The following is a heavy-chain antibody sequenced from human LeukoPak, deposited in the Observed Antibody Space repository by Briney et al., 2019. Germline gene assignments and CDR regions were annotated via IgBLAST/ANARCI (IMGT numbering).Heavy chain of an antibody. J-gene: IGHJ5*02. D-gene: IGHD3-10*01. CDR3: ARGRGAWVRFDP. CDR2: IYYSGST. CDR1: GGSISSGDYY. Sequence: SETLSLTCTVSGGSISSGDYYWSWIRQPPGKGLEWIGYIYYSGSTYYNPSLKSRVTISVDTSKNQFSLKLSSVTAADTAVYYCARGRGAWVRFDPWGQGTLVTVSS. V-gene: IGHV4-30-4*01.